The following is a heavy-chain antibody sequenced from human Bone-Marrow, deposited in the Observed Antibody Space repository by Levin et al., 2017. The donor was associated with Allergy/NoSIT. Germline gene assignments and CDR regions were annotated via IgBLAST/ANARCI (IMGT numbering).Heavy chain of an antibody. J-gene: IGHJ4*02. D-gene: IGHD2-21*02. CDR1: GYTFINYD. CDR3: ARGRGDVVRVTAIPDY. V-gene: IGHV1-8*01. CDR2: MNPNIGNT. Sequence: ASVKVSCKASGYTFINYDINWVRQAPGQGLEWMGWMNPNIGNTGYAQSFQGRVTMTRDTSISTAYLELSSLRSEDTAVHYCARGRGDVVRVTAIPDYWGQGTLVTVSS.